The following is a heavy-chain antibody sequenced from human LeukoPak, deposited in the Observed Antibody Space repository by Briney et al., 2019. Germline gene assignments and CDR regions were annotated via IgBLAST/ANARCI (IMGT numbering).Heavy chain of an antibody. D-gene: IGHD6-13*01. V-gene: IGHV3-48*03. CDR3: ARAYSSSWTRGYIDY. CDR1: GFTFNNYE. Sequence: GGSLRLSCAASGFTFNNYEMNWVRQAPGKGLEWVSSVSGGSTNIYYADSVKGRFTTSRDNAENSLYLQMNSLRADDTAVYYCARAYSSSWTRGYIDYWGQGSLVTVSS. CDR2: VSGGSTNI. J-gene: IGHJ4*02.